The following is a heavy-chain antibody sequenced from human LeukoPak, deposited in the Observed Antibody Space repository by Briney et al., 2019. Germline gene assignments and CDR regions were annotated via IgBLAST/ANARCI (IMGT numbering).Heavy chain of an antibody. CDR2: INHSGST. Sequence: SETLSLTCAVSGGSFSGYYWSWIRQPPGKGLEWIGEINHSGSTNYNPSLKSRVTISVDTSKNQFSLKLSSVTAADTAVYYCARGKLARYYDFWSGYYARWFDPWGQGTLVTVSS. CDR3: ARGKLARYYDFWSGYYARWFDP. CDR1: GGSFSGYY. J-gene: IGHJ5*02. D-gene: IGHD3-3*01. V-gene: IGHV4-34*01.